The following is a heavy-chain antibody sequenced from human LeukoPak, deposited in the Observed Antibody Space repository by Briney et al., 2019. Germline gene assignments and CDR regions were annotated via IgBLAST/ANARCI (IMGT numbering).Heavy chain of an antibody. CDR1: GGTFSSYA. D-gene: IGHD2-2*01. J-gene: IGHJ3*02. CDR2: IIPIFGTA. V-gene: IGHV1-69*13. Sequence: SVKVSCEASGGTFSSYAISWVRQAPGQGLEWMGGIIPIFGTANYAQKFQGRVTITADESTSTAYMELSSLRSEDTAVYHCARAGYCSSTSCFDAFDIWGQGTMVTVSS. CDR3: ARAGYCSSTSCFDAFDI.